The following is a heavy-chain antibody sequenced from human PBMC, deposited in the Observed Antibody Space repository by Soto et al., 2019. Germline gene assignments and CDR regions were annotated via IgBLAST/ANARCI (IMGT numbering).Heavy chain of an antibody. D-gene: IGHD1-26*01. CDR3: ARRGSGSYSDY. V-gene: IGHV3-23*01. Sequence: EVQLLESGGGLVQPGGSLRLSCAASGFTFSSYAMRWVRQAPVKGLEWVSAISGSGDSTYYADSVKGRFTISRDNSKNTLYLQMNSLRADDTAVYYCARRGSGSYSDYWGQGTVVTVSS. CDR2: ISGSGDST. CDR1: GFTFSSYA. J-gene: IGHJ4*02.